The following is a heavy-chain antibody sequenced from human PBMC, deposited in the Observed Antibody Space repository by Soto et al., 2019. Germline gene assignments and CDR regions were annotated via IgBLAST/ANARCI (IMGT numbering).Heavy chain of an antibody. J-gene: IGHJ5*02. V-gene: IGHV2-5*02. CDR1: GFSLTTRGVG. CDR2: IYWDDDK. D-gene: IGHD3-16*01. CDR3: AHIPNYYQYDWFDP. Sequence: QITLKESGPTLVKPTQTLTLTFTFSGFSLTTRGVGVGWIRQPPGKALECIALIYWDDDKRYSPSLQSRLSITKDTSKNQVVLTMTNVDPVDTATYYCAHIPNYYQYDWFDPWGQGTLVSVSS.